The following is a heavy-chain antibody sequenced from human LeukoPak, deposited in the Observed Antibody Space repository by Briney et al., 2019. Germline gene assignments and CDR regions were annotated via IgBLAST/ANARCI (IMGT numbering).Heavy chain of an antibody. D-gene: IGHD3-10*01. CDR2: INHSGST. CDR1: GGSFSGYY. CDR3: ARSYYYGSGSYVWFDP. V-gene: IGHV4-34*01. Sequence: SETLSLTCAVYGGSFSGYYWSWIRQPPEKGLEWIGGINHSGSTNYNPSLKSRVTISVDRSKDQFSLKLSSVTAADTAVYYCARSYYYGSGSYVWFDPWGQGTLVTVSS. J-gene: IGHJ5*02.